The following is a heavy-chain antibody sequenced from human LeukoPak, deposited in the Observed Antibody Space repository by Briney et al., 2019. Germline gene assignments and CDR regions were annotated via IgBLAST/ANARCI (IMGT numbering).Heavy chain of an antibody. Sequence: PGGSLRLSCAASGFTVSSNYMSWVRQAPGKGLEWVSEIYSDGSTYYAASVKGRFSIFRDNSKNTVYLQMNSLRAEDTAVYYCARELREHGVFDIWGQGTMVTVSS. CDR2: IYSDGST. CDR3: ARELREHGVFDI. CDR1: GFTVSSNY. D-gene: IGHD1-26*01. V-gene: IGHV3-53*01. J-gene: IGHJ3*02.